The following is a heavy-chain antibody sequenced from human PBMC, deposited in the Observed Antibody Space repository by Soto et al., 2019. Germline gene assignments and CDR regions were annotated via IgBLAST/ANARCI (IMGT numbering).Heavy chain of an antibody. J-gene: IGHJ4*02. CDR3: AREGSITGTDGFEY. CDR2: IIPIFDTT. CDR1: GGTFIPYG. D-gene: IGHD1-20*01. Sequence: QVQRVQSGAEVKKPGSSVKVSCKISGGTFIPYGVSWVRQAPGQGLEWMVMIIPIFDTTNYAQKYHGRVTLAASTSTSTAYMELSSLRSEDTAVYYCAREGSITGTDGFEYWGKGTMVTVSS. V-gene: IGHV1-69*06.